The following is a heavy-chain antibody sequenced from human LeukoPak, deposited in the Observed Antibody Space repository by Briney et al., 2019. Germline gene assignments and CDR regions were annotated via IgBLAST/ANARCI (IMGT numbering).Heavy chain of an antibody. CDR2: ISGSGGST. D-gene: IGHD2-8*01. V-gene: IGHV3-23*01. CDR3: AKDHDALYYYYYYMDV. CDR1: GFTFSSYA. J-gene: IGHJ6*03. Sequence: GGSLRLSCAASGFTFSSYAMSWVRQAPGKGLEWVSAISGSGGSTYYADSVKGRFTISRDNSKNTLYLQMNSLRAEDTAVYYCAKDHDALYYYYYYMDVWGKGTTVTVSS.